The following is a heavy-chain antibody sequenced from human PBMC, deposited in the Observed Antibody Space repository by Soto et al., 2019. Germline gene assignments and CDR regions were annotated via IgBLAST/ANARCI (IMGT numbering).Heavy chain of an antibody. D-gene: IGHD3-9*01. J-gene: IGHJ4*02. V-gene: IGHV3-49*03. Sequence: GGSLRLSCTGSGFIFRDSALSWFRQAPGKGLEWISFIRSKTYGGTTEYAPSVQGRFSISRDDSKSSAYLQMDSLKTEDTAVYFCAKDSDYNDVLTGYYLFEYWGQGTTVTLYS. CDR2: IRSKTYGGTT. CDR1: GFIFRDSA. CDR3: AKDSDYNDVLTGYYLFEY.